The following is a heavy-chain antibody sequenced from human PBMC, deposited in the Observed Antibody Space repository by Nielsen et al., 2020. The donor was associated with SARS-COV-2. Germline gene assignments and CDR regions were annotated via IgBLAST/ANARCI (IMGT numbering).Heavy chain of an antibody. CDR1: GFTFSSYG. CDR2: ISYDGSNK. Sequence: GESLKISCAASGFTFSSYGMHWVRQAPGKGLEWVAVISYDGSNKYYADSVKGRFTISRDNSKNTLYLQMNSLRAEDTAVYYCAREGIVGATTGVDYWGQGTLVTVSS. CDR3: AREGIVGATTGVDY. J-gene: IGHJ4*02. V-gene: IGHV3-30*03. D-gene: IGHD1-26*01.